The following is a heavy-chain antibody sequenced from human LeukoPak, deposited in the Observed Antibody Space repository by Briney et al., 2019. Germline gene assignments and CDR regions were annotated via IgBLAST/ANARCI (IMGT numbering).Heavy chain of an antibody. CDR1: GGSVSGYK. CDR2: VNHSGST. D-gene: IGHD3-10*01. J-gene: IGHJ4*02. V-gene: IGHV4-34*01. CDR3: ARAGYYCSGSYDY. Sequence: SETLSLTCAVYGGSVSGYKCNWIRQPPGKGLEWIGEVNHSGSTNYNPSLKSRVTISVDTSKNQFSLKLSSVTAADTAVYYCARAGYYCSGSYDYWGQGTLVTVSS.